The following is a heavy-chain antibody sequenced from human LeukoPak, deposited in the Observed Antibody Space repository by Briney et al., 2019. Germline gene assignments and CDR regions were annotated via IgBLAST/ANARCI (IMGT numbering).Heavy chain of an antibody. D-gene: IGHD3-10*01. CDR3: AREGRGVISGFDI. CDR1: GVTVTRNY. J-gene: IGHJ3*02. CDR2: IYSGGAT. Sequence: GGSLRLSCAASGVTVTRNYMSWVRQAPGKGLEWVSLIYSGGATYYADSVKGRFTISTDNSKNTLYLQMNSLRAEDTAVYYCAREGRGVISGFDIWGQGTMVTVSS. V-gene: IGHV3-66*01.